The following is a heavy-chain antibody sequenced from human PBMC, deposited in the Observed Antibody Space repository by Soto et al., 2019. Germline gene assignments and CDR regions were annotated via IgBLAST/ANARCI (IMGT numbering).Heavy chain of an antibody. Sequence: ASVKVSCKASGYTFTSYDINWVRQATGQGLEWMGWMNPNSGNTGYAQKFQGRVTMTRNPSMSTAYMELSSLRSEDTAVYYCTRGSNVAAVIDYWGQGTQVTVSS. V-gene: IGHV1-8*01. CDR3: TRGSNVAAVIDY. CDR1: GYTFTSYD. CDR2: MNPNSGNT. D-gene: IGHD6-13*01. J-gene: IGHJ4*02.